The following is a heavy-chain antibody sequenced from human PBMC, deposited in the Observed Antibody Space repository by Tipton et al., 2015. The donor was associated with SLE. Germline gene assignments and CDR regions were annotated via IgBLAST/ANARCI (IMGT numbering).Heavy chain of an antibody. Sequence: TLSLTCAVSGYSISSGYYWGWIRQPPGKGLEWIGSIYHSGSTYYNPSHKSRFTISVDTSKNQFSLTLSSVTAADTAVYYCARRGIAVAGIHWYFDLWGRGTLVTVSS. CDR1: GYSISSGYY. CDR2: IYHSGST. V-gene: IGHV4-38-2*01. CDR3: ARRGIAVAGIHWYFDL. J-gene: IGHJ2*01. D-gene: IGHD6-19*01.